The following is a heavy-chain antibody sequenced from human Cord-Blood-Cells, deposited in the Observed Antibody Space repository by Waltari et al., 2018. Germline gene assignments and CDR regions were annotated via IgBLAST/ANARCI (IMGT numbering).Heavy chain of an antibody. V-gene: IGHV1-24*01. J-gene: IGHJ4*02. CDR3: ATDGDGYNNFDY. CDR1: GYTLTELS. Sequence: QVQLVQSGAEVKKPGASVKVSCKVSGYTLTELSMHWVRQAPGKGLEWMGGFDPEDGETSYAQKFRGRVTRTWDASTDTAYMELSSLGSEDTAVYYCATDGDGYNNFDYWGQGTLVTVSS. D-gene: IGHD5-12*01. CDR2: FDPEDGET.